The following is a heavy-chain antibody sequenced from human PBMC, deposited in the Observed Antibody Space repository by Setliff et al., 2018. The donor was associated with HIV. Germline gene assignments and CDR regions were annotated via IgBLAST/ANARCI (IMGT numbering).Heavy chain of an antibody. CDR2: IYWDDNK. J-gene: IGHJ4*02. V-gene: IGHV2-5*02. CDR3: AHVEGGGNSAYFDF. Sequence: SGPTLVNPTQTLTLTCTFSGFSLSTYGVGMGWIRQPPGKALEWLSVIYWDDNKRYSPSLKSRLTIGKDTSKNQVVLTMTNMDPVDTATYYCAHVEGGGNSAYFDFWGQGTLVTVSS. D-gene: IGHD2-21*02. CDR1: GFSLSTYGVG.